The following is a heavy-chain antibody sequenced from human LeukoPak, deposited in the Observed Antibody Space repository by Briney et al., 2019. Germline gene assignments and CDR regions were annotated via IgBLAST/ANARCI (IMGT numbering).Heavy chain of an antibody. CDR1: GGSISSSSYY. CDR3: ARVLYSYGQGNFDY. D-gene: IGHD5-18*01. J-gene: IGHJ4*02. Sequence: PSETLSLTCTVSGGSISSSSYYWGWIRQPPGKGLEWIGSIYYSGSTYYNPSLKSRVTISVDTSKNQFSLKLSSVTAADTAVYYCARVLYSYGQGNFDYWGQGTLVTVSS. CDR2: IYYSGST. V-gene: IGHV4-39*07.